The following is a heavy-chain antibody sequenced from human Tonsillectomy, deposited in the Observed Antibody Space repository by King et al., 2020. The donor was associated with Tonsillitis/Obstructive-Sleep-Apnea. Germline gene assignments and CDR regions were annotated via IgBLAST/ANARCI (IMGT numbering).Heavy chain of an antibody. CDR3: ASWKWCTSTRWSLVS. CDR2: ISHSGSA. J-gene: IGHJ4*02. V-gene: IGHV4-34*01. Sequence: HVQLQQWGAGLLKPSETLSLTCAVYGESFSGYYWSWIRQPPGKGLEWIGEISHSGSADYNPSLKGRVTLSIETSKNQFSLKLSSVTAADTAGYYCASWKWCTSTRWSLVSWGQGTLVTVSS. CDR1: GESFSGYY. D-gene: IGHD2-2*01.